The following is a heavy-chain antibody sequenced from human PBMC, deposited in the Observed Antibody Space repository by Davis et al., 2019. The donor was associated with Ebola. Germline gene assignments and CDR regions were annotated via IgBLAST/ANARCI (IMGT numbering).Heavy chain of an antibody. CDR1: RYTFTSYG. Sequence: AASVKVSCKASRYTFTSYGISWLRQAPGQGLECMGWISAYNGNTNYAQKLQGRVTMTTDTSTSTAYMELRSLRSDDTAVYYCARGGYCSSTSCYTQYYYYYYGMDVWGQGTTVTVSS. V-gene: IGHV1-18*01. J-gene: IGHJ6*02. CDR2: ISAYNGNT. CDR3: ARGGYCSSTSCYTQYYYYYYGMDV. D-gene: IGHD2-2*02.